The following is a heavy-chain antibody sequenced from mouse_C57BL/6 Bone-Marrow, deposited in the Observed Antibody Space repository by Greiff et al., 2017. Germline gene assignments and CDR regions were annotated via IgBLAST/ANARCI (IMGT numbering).Heavy chain of an antibody. CDR1: GYTFTSYW. D-gene: IGHD1-1*01. V-gene: IGHV1-69*01. Sequence: QVQLQQPGAELVMPGASVKLSCKASGYTFTSYWMHWVKQRPGQGLEWIGEIDPSDSYTNYNQKFKGKSTLTVDKSSSTAYMQLSSLTSEDSAVXYCATLRRYFDVWGTGTTVTVSS. CDR3: ATLRRYFDV. J-gene: IGHJ1*03. CDR2: IDPSDSYT.